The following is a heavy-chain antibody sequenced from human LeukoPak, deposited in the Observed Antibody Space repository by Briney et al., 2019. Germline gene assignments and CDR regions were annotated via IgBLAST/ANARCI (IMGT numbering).Heavy chain of an antibody. CDR1: GFTFSSYS. D-gene: IGHD3-9*01. J-gene: IGHJ4*02. Sequence: GGSLRLSCAASGFTFSSYSMNWVRQAPGEGLEWVSSISSSSSYIYYADSVKGRFTISRDNAKNSLYLQMNSLRAEDTAVYYCASLRYFDPGLGYWGQGTLVTVSS. V-gene: IGHV3-21*01. CDR2: ISSSSSYI. CDR3: ASLRYFDPGLGY.